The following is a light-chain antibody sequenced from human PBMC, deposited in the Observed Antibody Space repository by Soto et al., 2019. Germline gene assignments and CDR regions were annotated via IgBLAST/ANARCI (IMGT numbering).Light chain of an antibody. CDR1: QHVSTY. J-gene: IGKJ4*01. Sequence: EILLTQSPATLSLSPGEGATLSCRASQHVSTYVAWYQQKPGHAPRLLIFDASNRATGVPARFSGSGSGTDFTLTISSLEPVDSGIYYCQQRGGLIVTFGGGTKVEI. CDR2: DAS. CDR3: QQRGGLIVT. V-gene: IGKV3-11*01.